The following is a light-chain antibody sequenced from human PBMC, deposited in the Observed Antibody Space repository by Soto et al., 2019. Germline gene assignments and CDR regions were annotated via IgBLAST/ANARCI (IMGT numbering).Light chain of an antibody. J-gene: IGLJ1*01. CDR1: SSNIGSNT. Sequence: QSVLTQPPSASGNPGQRVTISCSGSSSNIGSNTVNWYQQLPGTAPKLLIYSNNQRPSGVPDRFFGSKSGTSASLAISGLQSEDEADYYCAAWDDSLNGYVFGTGTKLTVL. V-gene: IGLV1-44*01. CDR2: SNN. CDR3: AAWDDSLNGYV.